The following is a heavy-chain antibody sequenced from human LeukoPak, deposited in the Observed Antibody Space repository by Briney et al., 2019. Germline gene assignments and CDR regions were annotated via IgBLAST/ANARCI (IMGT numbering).Heavy chain of an antibody. CDR3: ARAREMALIDY. CDR2: IYHSGST. D-gene: IGHD5-24*01. CDR1: GGSISSGGYS. Sequence: PSETLSLTCAVSGGSISSGGYSWSWIRQPPEKGLEWIGYIYHSGSTYYNPSLKSRVTISVDRSKNQFSLKLSSVTAADTAVYYCARAREMALIDYWGQGTLVTVSS. J-gene: IGHJ4*02. V-gene: IGHV4-30-2*01.